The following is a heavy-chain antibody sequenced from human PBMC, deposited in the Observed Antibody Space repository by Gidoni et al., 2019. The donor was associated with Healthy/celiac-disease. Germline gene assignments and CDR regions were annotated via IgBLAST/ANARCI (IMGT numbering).Heavy chain of an antibody. Sequence: EVQLVESGGGWVQPGGSLRLSCAASGFTVRSNYMSWGRQDPGKGVGWVSVIYSGGSTYYADSVKGRFTISRDNSKNTLYLQINILRAEDTAVYYCAREGGSGSYPPGYFQLWGQGTLVTVSS. CDR3: AREGGSGSYPPGYFQL. J-gene: IGHJ1*01. D-gene: IGHD1-26*01. CDR2: IYSGGST. V-gene: IGHV3-66*01. CDR1: GFTVRSNY.